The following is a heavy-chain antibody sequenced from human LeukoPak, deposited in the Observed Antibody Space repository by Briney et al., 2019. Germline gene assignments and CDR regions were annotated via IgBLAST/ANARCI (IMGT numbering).Heavy chain of an antibody. J-gene: IGHJ4*02. CDR1: GFTFSSYW. V-gene: IGHV4-39*01. D-gene: IGHD3-22*01. CDR3: ARTKYYYDSSGYYYRDVRFDY. CDR2: IDYSGST. Sequence: GSLRLSCAVSGFTFSSYWMSWVRQPPGKGLEWIGSIDYSGSTYYNPSLKSRVTISVDTSKNQFSLKLSSVTAADTAVYYCARTKYYYDSSGYYYRDVRFDYWGQGTLVTVSS.